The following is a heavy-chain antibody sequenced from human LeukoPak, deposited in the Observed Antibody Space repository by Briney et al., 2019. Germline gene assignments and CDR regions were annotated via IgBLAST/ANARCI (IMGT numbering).Heavy chain of an antibody. Sequence: TSETLSLTCAVYGGSFSGYYWSWIRQPPGKGLEWIGEINHSGSTSYNPSLKSRVTISVDTSKNQFSLKLSSVTAADTAVYYCARGPRTVTTGFDYWGQGTLVTVSS. CDR2: INHSGST. D-gene: IGHD4-17*01. CDR1: GGSFSGYY. J-gene: IGHJ4*02. CDR3: ARGPRTVTTGFDY. V-gene: IGHV4-34*01.